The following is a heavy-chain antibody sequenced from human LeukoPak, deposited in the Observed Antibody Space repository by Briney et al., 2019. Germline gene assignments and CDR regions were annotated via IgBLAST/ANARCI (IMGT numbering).Heavy chain of an antibody. Sequence: GGFLRLSCAASGFTFSSYAMHWVRQAPGKGLEWVAVISYDGSNKYYADSVKGRFTISRDNSKNTLYLQMNSLRAEDTAVYYCARSYDSSGYSHFDNWGQGTLVTVSS. J-gene: IGHJ4*02. CDR2: ISYDGSNK. CDR1: GFTFSSYA. CDR3: ARSYDSSGYSHFDN. V-gene: IGHV3-30-3*01. D-gene: IGHD3-22*01.